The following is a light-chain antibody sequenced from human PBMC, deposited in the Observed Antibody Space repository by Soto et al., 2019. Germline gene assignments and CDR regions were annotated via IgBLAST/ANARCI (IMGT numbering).Light chain of an antibody. CDR3: QQYDNLHHTWT. V-gene: IGKV1-33*01. CDR1: QDIATY. J-gene: IGKJ1*01. CDR2: DAS. Sequence: DIQMTQSTSSLSASVGNRVTITCQASQDIATYLNWYQQKPGKAPNLLIYDASNLETGVPSRFSGGGSGTHFTFTTRNLQPEDIATYYCQQYDNLHHTWTFGQGTKGEIE.